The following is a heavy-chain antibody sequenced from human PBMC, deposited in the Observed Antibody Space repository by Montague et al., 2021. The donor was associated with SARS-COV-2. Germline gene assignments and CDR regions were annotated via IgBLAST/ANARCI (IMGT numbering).Heavy chain of an antibody. CDR1: GVSATDYY. CDR3: VRHPHYDGLNGPPDF. V-gene: IGHV4-59*08. D-gene: IGHD3-9*01. CDR2: VLYNKGT. Sequence: SETLSLTCTVSGVSATDYYWCWIRHPPGKGLEWVGDVLYNKGTNFNPSLKSRVTISVDTSKNQFSLRLTSVTAADTAFYHCVRHPHYDGLNGPPDFWGQGALVTVSS. J-gene: IGHJ4*02.